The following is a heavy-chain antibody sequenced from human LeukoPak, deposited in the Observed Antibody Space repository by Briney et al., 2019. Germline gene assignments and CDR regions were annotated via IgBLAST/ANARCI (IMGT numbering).Heavy chain of an antibody. CDR1: GFLFSRHS. V-gene: IGHV3-21*01. D-gene: IGHD3-16*01. CDR2: ISSSRSYI. J-gene: IGHJ4*02. Sequence: GGSLRLPCPASGFLFSRHSWILVGLAPGKGLEWVSSISSSRSYIHYADSVKGRFTISRDDAKNSLYLQMSNLRAEDTAVYYCARDLGGGFFDYWGQGTVVTVSS. CDR3: ARDLGGGFFDY.